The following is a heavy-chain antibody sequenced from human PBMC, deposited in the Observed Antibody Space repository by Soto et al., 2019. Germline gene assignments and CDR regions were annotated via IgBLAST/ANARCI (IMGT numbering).Heavy chain of an antibody. CDR1: GFNFSGSA. D-gene: IGHD2-21*02. Sequence: PGGSLRLSCAASGFNFSGSAMHWVRQAPGKGLEWVGRIRTKTNNYATTYAASVKGRFTISRDDSKNTTYLQMNSLKTEDTAVNYCTRPMTDFPAWGLGALVTVS. J-gene: IGHJ5*02. V-gene: IGHV3-73*01. CDR3: TRPMTDFPA. CDR2: IRTKTNNYAT.